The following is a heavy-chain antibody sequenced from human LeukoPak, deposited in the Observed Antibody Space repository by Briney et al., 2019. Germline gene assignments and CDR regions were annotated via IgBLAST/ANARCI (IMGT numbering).Heavy chain of an antibody. CDR2: ITSSSSYI. Sequence: GRSLRLSCAASGFTFSSYTMNWVRQAPGKGLEWVSSITSSSSYIYYADSVKGRFTISRDNAKNSLYLQMNSLRAEDTAVYYCARNCSGGSCYAPGYFDLWGRGTLVTVSS. CDR3: ARNCSGGSCYAPGYFDL. D-gene: IGHD2-15*01. V-gene: IGHV3-21*01. J-gene: IGHJ2*01. CDR1: GFTFSSYT.